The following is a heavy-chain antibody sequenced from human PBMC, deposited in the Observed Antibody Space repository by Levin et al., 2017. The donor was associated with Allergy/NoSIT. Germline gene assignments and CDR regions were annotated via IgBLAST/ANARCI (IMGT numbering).Heavy chain of an antibody. V-gene: IGHV4-59*01. J-gene: IGHJ4*02. CDR3: ARVTGYSYGFDY. CDR1: GGSISSYY. D-gene: IGHD5-18*01. Sequence: RPGGSLRLSCTVSGGSISSYYWSWIRQPPGKGLEWIGYIYYSGSTNYNPSLKSRVTISVDTSKNQFSLKLSSVTAADTAVYYCARVTGYSYGFDYWGQGTLVTVSS. CDR2: IYYSGST.